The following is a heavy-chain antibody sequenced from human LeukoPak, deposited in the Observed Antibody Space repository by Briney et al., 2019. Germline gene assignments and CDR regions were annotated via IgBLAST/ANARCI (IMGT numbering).Heavy chain of an antibody. J-gene: IGHJ4*02. Sequence: GASVKVSCKASGYPFTNYYIHWVRQAPGQGLEWMGIINPSGGSTSYAQKFQGRVTMTRDTSTSTIYMELSSLRSEDTAVYYCARGTGDPPDFWGQGTLVTVSS. CDR3: ARGTGDPPDF. CDR1: GYPFTNYY. D-gene: IGHD2-21*02. CDR2: INPSGGST. V-gene: IGHV1-46*01.